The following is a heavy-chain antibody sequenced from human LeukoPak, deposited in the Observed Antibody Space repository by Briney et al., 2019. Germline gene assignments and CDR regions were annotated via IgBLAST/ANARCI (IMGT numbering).Heavy chain of an antibody. J-gene: IGHJ4*02. CDR2: ISGTGGTT. CDR3: AKESPQFDY. V-gene: IGHV3-23*01. Sequence: GGSLRLSCAASGFTFSSYAMSWVRQAPGKGLEWVSTISGTGGTTYYADSVKGRFTISRDNSKNTLYLQVNSLRVEDTAVYYCAKESPQFDYWGQGTLVTVSS. CDR1: GFTFSSYA.